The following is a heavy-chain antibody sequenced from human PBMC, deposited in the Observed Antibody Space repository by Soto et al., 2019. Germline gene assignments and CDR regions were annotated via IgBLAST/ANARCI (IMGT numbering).Heavy chain of an antibody. V-gene: IGHV3-21*06. CDR2: ISSTSSYI. J-gene: IGHJ5*02. D-gene: IGHD2-21*02. CDR3: VRDGRLQLQGEFFDH. Sequence: GGSLRLSCAASGFSFSSHSMNWVRQAPGRGLERVSSISSTSSYIHHAASVKGRVTISRDNAKSSLYLQLDGLRVDDTAVYYCVRDGRLQLQGEFFDHWGQGILVTVSS. CDR1: GFSFSSHS.